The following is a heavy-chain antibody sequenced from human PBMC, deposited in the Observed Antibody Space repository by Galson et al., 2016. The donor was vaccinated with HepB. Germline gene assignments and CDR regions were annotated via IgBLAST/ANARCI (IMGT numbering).Heavy chain of an antibody. D-gene: IGHD6-6*01. Sequence: SLRLSCAASGFPFSDNWMSWVRQAPGKGLEWVANINIDGSGKYYVDSVKGRFTISRDNAKDSLYLQMNRLRPEDSAIYYCARSEYSSSFDYWGQGTLVTVSS. J-gene: IGHJ4*02. V-gene: IGHV3-7*03. CDR3: ARSEYSSSFDY. CDR1: GFPFSDNW. CDR2: INIDGSGK.